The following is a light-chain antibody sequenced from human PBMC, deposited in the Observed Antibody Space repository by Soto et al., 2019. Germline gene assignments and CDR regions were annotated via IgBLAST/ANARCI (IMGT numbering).Light chain of an antibody. V-gene: IGKV3-11*01. CDR3: QQRSDWPLT. CDR1: QSVSRY. CDR2: GAS. Sequence: EIVLTQSPATLSLSPGERATLSCRASQSVSRYLAWFQQKPGQAPRLLIYGASNRATGIPARFSGGGSGTDFTLTIASLEPEDFAVYYCQQRSDWPLTFGGGTKVDIK. J-gene: IGKJ4*01.